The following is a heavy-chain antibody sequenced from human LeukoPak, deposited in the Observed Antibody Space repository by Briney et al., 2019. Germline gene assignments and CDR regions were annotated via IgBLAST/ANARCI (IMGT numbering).Heavy chain of an antibody. CDR3: ARVGIPVALDY. V-gene: IGHV3-48*02. Sequence: PGGSLRLSCAASGFTFSSYSMNWVRQAPGKGLEWVPYISGSSGTIYYADSVKGRFTISRDNAKNPLFLQMNSLRDEDTAVYYCARVGIPVALDYWGQGTLVTVSS. J-gene: IGHJ4*02. D-gene: IGHD6-19*01. CDR1: GFTFSSYS. CDR2: ISGSSGTI.